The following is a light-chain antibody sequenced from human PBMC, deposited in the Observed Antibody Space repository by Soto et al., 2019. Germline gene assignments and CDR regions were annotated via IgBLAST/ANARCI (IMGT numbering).Light chain of an antibody. CDR2: EVS. V-gene: IGLV2-14*01. J-gene: IGLJ2*01. CDR1: SSDVGAYNY. Sequence: QSVLTQPASVSGSPGQSITISCTGTSSDVGAYNYVSWYQHHPGKAPKLTIFEVSDRPSGVSNRFSGSKSGNTASLTISGLQAEDEADYYCSSYTSSNTLVFGGGTKLTVL. CDR3: SSYTSSNTLV.